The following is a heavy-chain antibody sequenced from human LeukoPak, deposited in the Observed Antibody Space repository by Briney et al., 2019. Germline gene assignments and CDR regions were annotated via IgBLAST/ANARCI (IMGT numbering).Heavy chain of an antibody. D-gene: IGHD3-10*01. V-gene: IGHV3-30-3*01. CDR3: AGGYGYFDY. CDR2: ISYDGSNK. J-gene: IGHJ4*02. CDR1: GFTFSSYA. Sequence: GGSLRLSCAVSGFTFSSYAMHWVRQAPGKGLEWVAVISYDGSNKYYADSVKGRFTISRDNFKNTLYLQMNSLRAEDTAVYYCAGGYGYFDYWGQGTLVTVSS.